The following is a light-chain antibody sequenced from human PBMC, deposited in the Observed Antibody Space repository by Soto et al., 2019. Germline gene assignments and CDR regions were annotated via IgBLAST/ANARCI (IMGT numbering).Light chain of an antibody. J-gene: IGKJ3*01. V-gene: IGKV1-27*01. CDR1: QGVVNY. CDR3: QKYNSAPPIFT. CDR2: AAS. Sequence: DIQMTQSPSSLSASVGDRVTITCRASQGVVNYLAWYQQKPGKGPKLLIYAASTLQSGVPSRFSGSGSGTDFTLTISSLQPEDVATYYCQKYNSAPPIFTFGPGTKVDI.